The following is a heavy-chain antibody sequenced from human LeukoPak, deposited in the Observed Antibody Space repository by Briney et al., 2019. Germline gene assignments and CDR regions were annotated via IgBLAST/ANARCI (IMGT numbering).Heavy chain of an antibody. CDR2: ITSSGETT. J-gene: IGHJ4*02. V-gene: IGHV3-23*01. D-gene: IGHD3-22*01. CDR3: ARDGSGYYVFDC. CDR1: GFTFSSYA. Sequence: GGSLRLSCAAAGFTFSSYAISSVRQAPGKGLEWVSLITSSGETTYYADSVKGRFTISRDNSKNTLYLQMNSLRAEDTAVYYCARDGSGYYVFDCWGQGTLVTVSS.